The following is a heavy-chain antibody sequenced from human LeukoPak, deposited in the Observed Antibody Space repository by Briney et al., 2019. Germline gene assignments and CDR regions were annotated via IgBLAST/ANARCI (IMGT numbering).Heavy chain of an antibody. Sequence: PSETLSLTCTVSGGSISSSSYYWGWIRQPPGKGLEWIGSIYYSGSTYYNPSLKSRVTISVDTSKNQFSLKLSSVTAADTAVYYCARAVIFGGHLGYFDLWGRGTLVTVSS. V-gene: IGHV4-39*01. CDR3: ARAVIFGGHLGYFDL. CDR1: GGSISSSSYY. J-gene: IGHJ2*01. CDR2: IYYSGST. D-gene: IGHD3-10*01.